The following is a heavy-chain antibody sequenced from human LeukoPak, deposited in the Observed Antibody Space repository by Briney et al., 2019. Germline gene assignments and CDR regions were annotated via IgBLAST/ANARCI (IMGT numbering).Heavy chain of an antibody. CDR3: ARYFSSGWNY. D-gene: IGHD6-19*01. CDR2: INHSGST. Sequence: SGTPSLTCAVYGGSFSGYYWSWIRQPPGKGLEWIGEINHSGSTNYNPSLKSRVTISVDTSKNQFSLKLSSVTAADTAVYYCARYFSSGWNYWGQGTLVTVSS. J-gene: IGHJ4*02. V-gene: IGHV4-34*01. CDR1: GGSFSGYY.